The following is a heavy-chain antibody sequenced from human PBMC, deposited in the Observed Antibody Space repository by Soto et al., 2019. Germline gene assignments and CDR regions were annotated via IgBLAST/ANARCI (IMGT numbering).Heavy chain of an antibody. V-gene: IGHV4-39*01. CDR2: IYYSGST. CDR3: ARQSYYDSSGSRALDP. J-gene: IGHJ5*02. Sequence: PSETLSLTCTVSGGSISSSSYYWGWIRQPPGKGLEWIGSIYYSGSTYYNPSLKSRVTISVDTSKNQFSLKLSSVTAADTAVYYCARQSYYDSSGSRALDPWGQGTLVTVSS. D-gene: IGHD3-22*01. CDR1: GGSISSSSYY.